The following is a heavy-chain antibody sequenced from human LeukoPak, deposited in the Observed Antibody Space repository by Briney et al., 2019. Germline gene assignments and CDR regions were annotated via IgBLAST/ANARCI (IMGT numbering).Heavy chain of an antibody. D-gene: IGHD4-11*01. CDR3: ARHTVTTYYFDY. V-gene: IGHV4-4*09. CDR1: GGSISSYY. Sequence: PSETLSLTCTVSGGSISSYYWSWIRQPPGKGLEWIGYIYTSGSTNYSPSLKSRVTISVDTSKNQFSLKLSSVTAADTAVYYCARHTVTTYYFDYWGQGTLVTVSS. J-gene: IGHJ4*02. CDR2: IYTSGST.